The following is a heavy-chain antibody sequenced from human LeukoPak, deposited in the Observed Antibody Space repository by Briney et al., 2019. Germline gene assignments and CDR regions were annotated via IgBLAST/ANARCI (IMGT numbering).Heavy chain of an antibody. CDR3: ARRLRIEGGTRRGDALDM. CDR1: GGSINSYY. D-gene: IGHD1-26*01. Sequence: PSETLSLTCTVSGGSINSYYWTWIRQPPGKGLEWIGYIYNSGSTNYNPSLKSRVTISTDTSKKQFSLRVSSVTAADTAVYHCARRLRIEGGTRRGDALDMWGQGTMVTVSS. CDR2: IYNSGST. J-gene: IGHJ3*02. V-gene: IGHV4-59*08.